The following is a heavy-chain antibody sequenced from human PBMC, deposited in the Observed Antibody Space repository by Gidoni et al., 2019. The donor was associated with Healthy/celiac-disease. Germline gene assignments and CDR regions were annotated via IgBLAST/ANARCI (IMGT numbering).Heavy chain of an antibody. CDR1: GFTFSRYA. J-gene: IGHJ5*02. Sequence: EVQLLESGGGLVQPGGSVRLSCAASGFTFSRYALSWVRQAPGKGLEWVSAISGSGGSTYYADSVKGRFTISRDNSKNTLYLQMNSLRAEDTAVYYCAKYTVDFWSGYYPPNWFDPWGQGTLVTVSS. CDR3: AKYTVDFWSGYYPPNWFDP. D-gene: IGHD3-3*01. V-gene: IGHV3-23*01. CDR2: ISGSGGST.